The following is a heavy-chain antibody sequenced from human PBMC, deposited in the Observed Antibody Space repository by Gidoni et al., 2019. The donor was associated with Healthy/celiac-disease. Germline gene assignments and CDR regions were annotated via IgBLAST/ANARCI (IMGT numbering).Heavy chain of an antibody. J-gene: IGHJ3*02. CDR2: ISGSGGST. Sequence: EVQLLESVGGLVQPGGSLRLSCAASGFTFSSYAMSWVRQAPGKGLEWVSAISGSGGSTYYADSVKGRFTISRDNSKNTLYLQMNSLRAEDTAVYYCAKDELRFLEWLSREAAFDIWGQGTMVTVSS. CDR1: GFTFSSYA. CDR3: AKDELRFLEWLSREAAFDI. V-gene: IGHV3-23*01. D-gene: IGHD3-3*01.